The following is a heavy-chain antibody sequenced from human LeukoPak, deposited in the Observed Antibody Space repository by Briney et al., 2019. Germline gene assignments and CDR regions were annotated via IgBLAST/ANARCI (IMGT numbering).Heavy chain of an antibody. V-gene: IGHV4-4*02. J-gene: IGHJ4*02. CDR2: IHHSGST. Sequence: NPSETLSLTCAVSGGSISSGNWWSWVRQPPGKGLEWIGEIHHSGSTNYNPSLKSRVTISVDNSKNQFSLMLSSVTAADTAVYFCARHGGGWSFDYWGQGNLVTVSS. D-gene: IGHD6-19*01. CDR3: ARHGGGWSFDY. CDR1: GGSISSGNW.